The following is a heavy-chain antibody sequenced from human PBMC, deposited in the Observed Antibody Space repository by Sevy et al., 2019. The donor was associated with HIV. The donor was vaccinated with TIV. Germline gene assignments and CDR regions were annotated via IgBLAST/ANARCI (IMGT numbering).Heavy chain of an antibody. CDR1: GGSMVGSY. CDR3: VRATSGASDGGRYNWFDP. J-gene: IGHJ5*02. V-gene: IGHV4-59*12. D-gene: IGHD3-10*01. CDR2: VSHTGST. Sequence: SETLSLTCTVSGGSMVGSYWSWVRLTPGKGLEWLGHVSHTGSTNYNPSLKTRLLSSIQTSERRFSLILTSVSAADTALYVCVRATSGASDGGRYNWFDPWGQGTLVTVSS.